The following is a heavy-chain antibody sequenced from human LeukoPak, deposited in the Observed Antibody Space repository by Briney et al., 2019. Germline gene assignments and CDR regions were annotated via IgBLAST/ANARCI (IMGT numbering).Heavy chain of an antibody. J-gene: IGHJ6*02. CDR3: ARGHGSGSYGNGMDV. D-gene: IGHD3-10*01. CDR1: GFTVSNNY. Sequence: PGGSLRLSCAASGFTVSNNYMSWVRQAPGKGLEWVSVIYSGGMTYNADSVKGRFTISRDNSKNTLYLQMNSLSAEDTAVYYCARGHGSGSYGNGMDVWGQGTTVTVSS. CDR2: IYSGGMT. V-gene: IGHV3-53*01.